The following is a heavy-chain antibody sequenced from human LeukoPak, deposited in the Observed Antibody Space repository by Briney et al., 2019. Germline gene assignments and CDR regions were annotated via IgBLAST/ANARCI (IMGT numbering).Heavy chain of an antibody. CDR1: GGTFSSYA. CDR3: ARRVGFGSGSWFDP. CDR2: IIPIFGTA. D-gene: IGHD3-10*01. J-gene: IGHJ5*02. Sequence: GASVKVSCKASGGTFSSYAISWVRQAPGQGLEWTGGIIPIFGTANYAQKFQGRVTITADESTSTAYMELSSLRSEDTAVYYCARRVGFGSGSWFDPWGQGTLVAVSS. V-gene: IGHV1-69*13.